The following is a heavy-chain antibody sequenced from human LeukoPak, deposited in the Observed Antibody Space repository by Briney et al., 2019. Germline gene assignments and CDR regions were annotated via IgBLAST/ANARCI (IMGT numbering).Heavy chain of an antibody. CDR2: ISGSGGST. J-gene: IGHJ3*02. CDR1: GFTFSSYA. V-gene: IGHV3-23*01. D-gene: IGHD2-21*02. CDR3: ANPMVTATKGHDAFDI. Sequence: PGGSLRLSCAASGFTFSSYAMSWVRQAPGKGLEWVSAISGSGGSTYYADSVKGRFTISRDNSKNTLYLQMNSLRAEDTAVYYCANPMVTATKGHDAFDIWGQGTMVTVSS.